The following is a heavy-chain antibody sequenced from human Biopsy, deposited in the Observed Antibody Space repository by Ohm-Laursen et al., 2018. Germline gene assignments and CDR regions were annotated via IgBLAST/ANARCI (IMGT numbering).Heavy chain of an antibody. CDR1: GFPFTGFS. D-gene: IGHD1/OR15-1a*01. J-gene: IGHJ4*02. Sequence: SLRLSCSASGFPFTGFSMDWVRQAPGKGLEWAASITSGSSYIYYADSVKGRFTISRDDAKNSLYLQMNSLRAEDTAVYYCARCRTGGWGQGTLVTVSS. CDR3: ARCRTGG. V-gene: IGHV3-21*01. CDR2: ITSGSSYI.